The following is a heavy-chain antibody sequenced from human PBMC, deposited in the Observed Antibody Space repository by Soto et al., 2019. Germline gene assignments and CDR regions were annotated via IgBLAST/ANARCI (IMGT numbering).Heavy chain of an antibody. CDR1: GGSIISGSYY. V-gene: IGHV4-30-4*01. CDR3: ATMGTPVTGLYYFDY. D-gene: IGHD4-17*01. CDR2: ISYSGTT. J-gene: IGHJ4*02. Sequence: PSETLSLTYTVAGGSIISGSYYWSWIHQPPGKGLEWIGFISYSGTTHYSASLRSRVSISVDTSRNQFSLDLSSVTAADTAVYYCATMGTPVTGLYYFDYWGQGTLVTVSS.